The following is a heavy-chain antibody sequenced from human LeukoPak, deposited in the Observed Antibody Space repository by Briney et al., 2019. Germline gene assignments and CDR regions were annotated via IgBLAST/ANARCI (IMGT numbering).Heavy chain of an antibody. CDR3: ARSITSSWYGDFQH. CDR2: IYYSGST. CDR1: GGSMSGYF. J-gene: IGHJ1*01. V-gene: IGHV4-59*01. Sequence: SETLSLTCTVSGGSMSGYFWSWIRQPPGKGLEWIGYIYYSGSTNYNPSLKSRVTISVDTSKNQFSLKLSSVTAVDTAVYYCARSITSSWYGDFQHWGQGTLVTVSS. D-gene: IGHD6-13*01.